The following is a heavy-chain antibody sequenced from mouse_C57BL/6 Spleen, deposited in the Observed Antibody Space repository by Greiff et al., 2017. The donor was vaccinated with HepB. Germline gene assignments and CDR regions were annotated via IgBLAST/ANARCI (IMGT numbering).Heavy chain of an antibody. D-gene: IGHD2-4*01. V-gene: IGHV1-82*01. CDR2: IYPGDGDT. CDR3: AGAGLRRGDAMDY. CDR1: GYAFSSSW. J-gene: IGHJ4*01. Sequence: VQRVESGPELVKPGASVKISCKASGYAFSSSWMNWVKQRPGKGLEWIGRIYPGDGDTNYNGKFKGKATLTADKSSSTAYMQLSSLTSEDSAVYFCAGAGLRRGDAMDYWGQGTSVTVSS.